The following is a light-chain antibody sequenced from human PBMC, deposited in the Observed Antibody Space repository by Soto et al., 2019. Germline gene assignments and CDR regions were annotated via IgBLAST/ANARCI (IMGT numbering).Light chain of an antibody. Sequence: DIQMTQSPSSLSASVGDRVTITCQASQDISNYLNWYQQKPGKAPKLLIYDASNLETGVPSRFSGSGSGTDFSFTISSLQPEDIATYYCQQYLGVTFGQGTRLEIK. V-gene: IGKV1-33*01. J-gene: IGKJ5*01. CDR2: DAS. CDR3: QQYLGVT. CDR1: QDISNY.